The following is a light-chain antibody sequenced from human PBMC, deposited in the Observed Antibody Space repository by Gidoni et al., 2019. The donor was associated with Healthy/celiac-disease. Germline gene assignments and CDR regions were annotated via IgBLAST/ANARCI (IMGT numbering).Light chain of an antibody. CDR1: SRDVGGYNY. Sequence: QSALTQPASVSGSPAQSITISCTGTSRDVGGYNYVSWYQQPPGKAPKLMIYEVSNRPSGVPDRFSGSKSGNTASLTISGLQAEDEADYYCSSYTSSSTLEVFGTGTKVTVL. V-gene: IGLV2-14*01. CDR3: SSYTSSSTLEV. J-gene: IGLJ1*01. CDR2: EVS.